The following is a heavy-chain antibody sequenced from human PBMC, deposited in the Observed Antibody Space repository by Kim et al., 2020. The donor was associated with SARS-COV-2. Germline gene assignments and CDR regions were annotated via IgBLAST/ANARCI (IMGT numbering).Heavy chain of an antibody. V-gene: IGHV3-48*02. CDR2: ISSSSTI. Sequence: GGSLRLSCAASGFTFSSYSMNWVRQAPGKGLEWVSYISSSSTIYYADSVKGRFTISRDNAKNSLYLQMNSLRDENTAVYYCARDLVGATDGFDYWGQGTLVTVSS. D-gene: IGHD1-26*01. J-gene: IGHJ4*02. CDR3: ARDLVGATDGFDY. CDR1: GFTFSSYS.